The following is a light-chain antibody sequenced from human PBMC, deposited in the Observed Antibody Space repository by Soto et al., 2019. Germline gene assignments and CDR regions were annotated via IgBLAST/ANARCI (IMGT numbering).Light chain of an antibody. CDR3: QQYGSSPET. J-gene: IGKJ1*01. V-gene: IGKV3-20*01. CDR1: QGIKND. CDR2: DVS. Sequence: TQSPSSLSASVGDRVTITFRASQGIKNDLGWYQQKPGQAPRLLIYDVSSRATGIPDRFSGSGSGTDFTLTVSRLEPEDFAVYYCQQYGSSPETFGQGTKVDIK.